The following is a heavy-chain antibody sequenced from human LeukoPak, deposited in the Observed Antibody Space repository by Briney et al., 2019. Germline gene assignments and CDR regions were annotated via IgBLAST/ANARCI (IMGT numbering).Heavy chain of an antibody. CDR2: IGAYNGNT. Sequence: ASVKVSCKASGYTFTSYGISWVRQAPGQGLEWMGWIGAYNGNTNYAQKLQGRVTMTTDTSTSTAYMELRSLRSDDTAVYYCARNPRTTYYDFWSGYDNHDAFDIWGQGTMVTVSS. V-gene: IGHV1-18*01. J-gene: IGHJ3*02. D-gene: IGHD3-3*01. CDR3: ARNPRTTYYDFWSGYDNHDAFDI. CDR1: GYTFTSYG.